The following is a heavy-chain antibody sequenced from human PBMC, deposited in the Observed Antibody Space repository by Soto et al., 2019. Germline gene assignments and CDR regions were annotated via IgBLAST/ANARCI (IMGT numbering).Heavy chain of an antibody. J-gene: IGHJ4*02. CDR1: GFTFSSYA. Sequence: GGSLRLSCAASGFTFSSYAMSWVRQAPGKGLEWVSAISGSGGSTYYADSVKSRFTISRDNSKNTLYLQMNSLRAEDTAVYYCARQSAVVVVAASDYWGQGTLVTVSS. V-gene: IGHV3-23*01. D-gene: IGHD2-15*01. CDR2: ISGSGGST. CDR3: ARQSAVVVVAASDY.